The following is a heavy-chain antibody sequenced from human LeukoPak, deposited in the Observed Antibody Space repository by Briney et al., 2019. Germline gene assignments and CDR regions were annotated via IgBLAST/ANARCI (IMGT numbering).Heavy chain of an antibody. V-gene: IGHV3-48*01. D-gene: IGHD2-21*02. Sequence: LXLSXAAXGFTFXTYSMNWVRQAPGQXLEGVSYISSGSSIIYYADSVKGRFPTSRANANNSLYLQMTSLRAEDTAVYYCATDRLGRGVTDYWGHGTLVTVSS. CDR3: ATDRLGRGVTDY. CDR2: ISSGSSII. J-gene: IGHJ4*01. CDR1: GFTFXTYS.